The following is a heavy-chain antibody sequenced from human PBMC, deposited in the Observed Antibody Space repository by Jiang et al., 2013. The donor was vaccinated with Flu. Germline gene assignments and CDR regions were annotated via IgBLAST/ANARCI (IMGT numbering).Heavy chain of an antibody. CDR3: ARERSWRSSSIDYYYAVDV. CDR1: GYIFTDYA. V-gene: IGHV1-3*01. D-gene: IGHD6-6*01. Sequence: SGAEVKKPGASVKVSCTASGYIFTDYAIHWVRQAPGQSLEWMGWINAGNGNTKYSQKFQGRVTIIRDTSASTAYMEVSSLRSEDTAVYYCARERSWRSSSIDYYYAVDVWGQGTTVTISS. J-gene: IGHJ6*02. CDR2: INAGNGNT.